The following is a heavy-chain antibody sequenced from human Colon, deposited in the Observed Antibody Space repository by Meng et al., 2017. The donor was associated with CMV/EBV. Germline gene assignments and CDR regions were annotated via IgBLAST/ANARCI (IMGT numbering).Heavy chain of an antibody. CDR2: INHSGST. D-gene: IGHD3-22*01. CDR1: GGSFSGYY. J-gene: IGHJ4*02. CDR3: ARVTMIVVVIDY. Sequence: QVQLQQWGAGLLKPSXXXXLTCAVYGGSFSGYYWSWIRQPPGKGLEWIGEINHSGSTNYNPSLKSRVTISVDTSKNQFSLKLSSVTAADTAVYYCARVTMIVVVIDYWGQGTLVTVSS. V-gene: IGHV4-34*01.